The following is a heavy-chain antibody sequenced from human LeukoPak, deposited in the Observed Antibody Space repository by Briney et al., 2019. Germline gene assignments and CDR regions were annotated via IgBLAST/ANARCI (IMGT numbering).Heavy chain of an antibody. CDR3: ARPTYGDYEPFFDY. J-gene: IGHJ4*02. CDR2: ISSSSTYI. CDR1: GFTFSSYS. V-gene: IGHV3-21*01. D-gene: IGHD4-17*01. Sequence: PGGSLRLSCAASGFTFSSYSMNWVRQAPGKGLEWVSSISSSSTYIYYADSVKGRFTISRDNAKNSLYLQMSSLRAEDTAVYYCARPTYGDYEPFFDYWGQGTLVTVSS.